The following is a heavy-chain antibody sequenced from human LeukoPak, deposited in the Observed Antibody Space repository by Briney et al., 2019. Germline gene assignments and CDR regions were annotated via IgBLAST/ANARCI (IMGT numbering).Heavy chain of an antibody. CDR2: IHSGGDT. Sequence: GGSLRLSCAASGFTISSKYMSWDRQAPGKGLEWVSVIHSGGDTYYADSMKGRFTISRDNSKNTLYLQMNGLRAEDTAVYYCAKDPGYSLGTSYDDYWGQGTLVTVSS. D-gene: IGHD3-10*01. V-gene: IGHV3-66*01. CDR1: GFTISSKY. J-gene: IGHJ4*02. CDR3: AKDPGYSLGTSYDDY.